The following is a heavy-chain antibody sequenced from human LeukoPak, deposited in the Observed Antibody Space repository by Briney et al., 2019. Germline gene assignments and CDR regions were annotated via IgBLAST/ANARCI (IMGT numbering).Heavy chain of an antibody. D-gene: IGHD2-2*01. CDR3: ARDLDGGSSRKTGAFDI. J-gene: IGHJ3*02. Sequence: GGSLRLSCAASGFTFSNYWMNWVRQVPGKGLEWVATIKQDGGERYYVDSVEGRFTISRDNAKNSLYLQMNNLRAVDTAVYYCARDLDGGSSRKTGAFDIWGQGRMVTVSS. CDR2: IKQDGGER. CDR1: GFTFSNYW. V-gene: IGHV3-7*01.